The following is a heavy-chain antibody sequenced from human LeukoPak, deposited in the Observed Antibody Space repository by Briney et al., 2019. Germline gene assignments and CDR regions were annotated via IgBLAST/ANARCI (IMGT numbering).Heavy chain of an antibody. CDR1: GGTFSSYA. Sequence: ASVKVSCTASGGTFSSYAISWVRQAPGQGLEWMGGIIPIFGTANYAQKFQGRVTITADESTSTAYMELISLRSEDTAVYYCASESGIAVAGKAIWFDPWGQGTLVTVSS. CDR3: ASESGIAVAGKAIWFDP. D-gene: IGHD6-19*01. CDR2: IIPIFGTA. V-gene: IGHV1-69*13. J-gene: IGHJ5*02.